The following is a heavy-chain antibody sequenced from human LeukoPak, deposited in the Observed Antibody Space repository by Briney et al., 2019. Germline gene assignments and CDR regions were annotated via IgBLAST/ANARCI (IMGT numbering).Heavy chain of an antibody. CDR2: ISYDGSNK. D-gene: IGHD3-22*01. V-gene: IGHV3-30-3*01. Sequence: GGSLRLSCAASGFTFSSYAMHWVRQAPGKGLEWVAVISYDGSNKYYADSVKGRFTISRDNSKNTLYLQMNSLRAEDTAVYYCAREGEYYDSSGYYFNAFDIWGQGTTVTVSS. J-gene: IGHJ3*02. CDR1: GFTFSSYA. CDR3: AREGEYYDSSGYYFNAFDI.